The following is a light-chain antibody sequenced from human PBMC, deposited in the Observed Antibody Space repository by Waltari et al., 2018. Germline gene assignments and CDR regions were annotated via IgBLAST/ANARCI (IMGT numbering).Light chain of an antibody. Sequence: QSVLTQPPSPSGTPGQRSTTPCSGSTPNTGRNYVYWYQHFPGTAPKFLVYRNNEWPSGVPDRISGSKSGTSASLAISGLRSEDEADYYCATWDGSLTAWVFGGGTKLTVL. CDR2: RNN. CDR1: TPNTGRNY. V-gene: IGLV1-47*01. J-gene: IGLJ3*02. CDR3: ATWDGSLTAWV.